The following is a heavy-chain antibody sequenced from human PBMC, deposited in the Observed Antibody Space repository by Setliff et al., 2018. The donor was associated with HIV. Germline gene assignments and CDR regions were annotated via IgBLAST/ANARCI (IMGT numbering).Heavy chain of an antibody. Sequence: SETLSLTCAVYGGSFSGYYWSWIRQPPGKGLEWIGEINHSGSTSYNPSLKSRVTISVDTSKNQFSLKLTSVTAADTAVYYCARSWGSGSYPYWGQGTLVTVSA. J-gene: IGHJ4*02. CDR3: ARSWGSGSYPY. CDR2: INHSGST. CDR1: GGSFSGYY. D-gene: IGHD3-10*01. V-gene: IGHV4-34*01.